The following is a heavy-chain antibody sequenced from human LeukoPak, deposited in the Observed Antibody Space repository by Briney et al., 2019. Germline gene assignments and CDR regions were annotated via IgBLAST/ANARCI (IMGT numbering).Heavy chain of an antibody. V-gene: IGHV3-30*03. CDR2: ISYDGSNK. D-gene: IGHD3-10*01. Sequence: GGSLRLSCAASGFTFSSYGMHWVRQAPGKGLEGVAVISYDGSNKYYADSVKGRFTISTDNSKTPMYLPMTSLSAEDTAVYYCAFGEERWSGDYWGQGTLVTVSS. CDR1: GFTFSSYG. J-gene: IGHJ4*02. CDR3: AFGEERWSGDY.